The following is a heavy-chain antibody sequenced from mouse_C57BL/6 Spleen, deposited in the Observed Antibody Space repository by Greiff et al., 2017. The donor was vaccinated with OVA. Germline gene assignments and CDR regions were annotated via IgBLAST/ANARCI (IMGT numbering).Heavy chain of an antibody. CDR3: ARTHYYGSRYYAMDY. Sequence: VQLQQSGAELVKPGASVKMSCKASGYTFTSYWITWVKQRPGQGLEWIGDIYPGSGSTNYNEKFKSKATLTVDTSSSTAYMQLSSLTSEDSAVYYCARTHYYGSRYYAMDYWGQGTSVTVSS. CDR1: GYTFTSYW. V-gene: IGHV1-55*01. CDR2: IYPGSGST. D-gene: IGHD1-1*01. J-gene: IGHJ4*01.